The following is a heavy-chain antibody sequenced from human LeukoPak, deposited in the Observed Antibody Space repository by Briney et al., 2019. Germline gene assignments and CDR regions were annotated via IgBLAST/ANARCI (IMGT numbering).Heavy chain of an antibody. CDR3: ASSGWSLIYFQH. J-gene: IGHJ1*01. V-gene: IGHV4-61*01. Sequence: SETLSLNCTVSGGSVSSGSSYWSWIRQPPGRGLELNGYIYYSGSTNYNPPLKSRVTTSGNTSKNQCSLKLSSVTAADTAVYYGASSGWSLIYFQHWGQGTLVTVSS. CDR2: IYYSGST. D-gene: IGHD6-19*01. CDR1: GGSVSSGSSY.